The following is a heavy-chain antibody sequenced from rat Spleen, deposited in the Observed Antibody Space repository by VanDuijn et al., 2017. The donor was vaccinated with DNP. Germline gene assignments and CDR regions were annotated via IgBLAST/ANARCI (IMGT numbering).Heavy chain of an antibody. CDR3: TRGLGDY. CDR1: GFSLTSYH. V-gene: IGHV2-27*01. D-gene: IGHD4-3*01. J-gene: IGHJ2*01. Sequence: QVQLKESGPCLVQPSQTLSLTCTVSGFSLTSYHVHWVRQPPRKVLEWMGRIQSGGSTDYNSALKSRLSISRDTSKSQVFLKMNSLQTEDTAIYYCTRGLGDYWGQGVMVTVSS. CDR2: IQSGGST.